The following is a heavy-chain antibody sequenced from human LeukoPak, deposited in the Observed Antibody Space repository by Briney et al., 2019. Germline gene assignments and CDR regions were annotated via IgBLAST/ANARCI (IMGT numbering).Heavy chain of an antibody. CDR2: INEDATTI. J-gene: IGHJ4*02. V-gene: IGHV3-74*01. Sequence: GGSLRLSCAASGFAFSAYWMHWVRQAPGKRLEWVSRINEDATTITYADSVKGRFIISRDNSKKSLYLQMNNLRAEDTAVYYCVRDLILVWTPGDDFDFWGQGTLVIVSS. CDR1: GFAFSAYW. CDR3: VRDLILVWTPGDDFDF. D-gene: IGHD3-16*01.